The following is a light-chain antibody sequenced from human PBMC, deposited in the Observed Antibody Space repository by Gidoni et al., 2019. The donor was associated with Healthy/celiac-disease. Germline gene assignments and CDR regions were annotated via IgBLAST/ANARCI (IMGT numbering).Light chain of an antibody. CDR3: QQYGSSPALT. Sequence: IVLVQSADTLSLSPGERATLSCRASQSVSSSYLAWYQQKPGQAPRLLIYGASSRATGIPDRFSGSGSGTDFTLTISRLEPEDFAVYYCQQYGSSPALTFGGGTKVEIK. CDR1: QSVSSSY. V-gene: IGKV3-20*01. J-gene: IGKJ4*01. CDR2: GAS.